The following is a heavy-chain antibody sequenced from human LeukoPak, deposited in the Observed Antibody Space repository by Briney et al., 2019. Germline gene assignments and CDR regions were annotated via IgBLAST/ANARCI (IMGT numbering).Heavy chain of an antibody. D-gene: IGHD2-15*01. CDR2: ISDNGLRT. V-gene: IGHV3-33*08. J-gene: IGHJ4*02. Sequence: GGSVRLSCAASGFTFSNFGLNWVRQAPGKGLEWVAFISDNGLRTYCLESVKGLFTISRDDSKNTLYLQMNSLRVEDTAVYYCARDRIGKYSIDYWGQGTLVTVSS. CDR3: ARDRIGKYSIDY. CDR1: GFTFSNFG.